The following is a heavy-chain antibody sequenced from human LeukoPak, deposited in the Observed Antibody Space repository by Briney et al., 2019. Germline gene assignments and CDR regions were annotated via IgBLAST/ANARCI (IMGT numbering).Heavy chain of an antibody. Sequence: HPGGSLRLSCAASGFTFDDYAMQWVGQAQGKGREWVSYVTANGGGTYYADSVKGRFVISRDNSKNSLYLQMNILRPEDTALYYCAKILNPHAFDIWGQGTMVTVSS. V-gene: IGHV3-43*02. CDR3: AKILNPHAFDI. CDR2: VTANGGGT. CDR1: GFTFDDYA. J-gene: IGHJ3*02. D-gene: IGHD1-14*01.